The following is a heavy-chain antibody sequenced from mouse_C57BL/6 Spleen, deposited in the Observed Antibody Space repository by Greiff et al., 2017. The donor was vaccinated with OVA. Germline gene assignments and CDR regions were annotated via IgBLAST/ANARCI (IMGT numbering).Heavy chain of an antibody. CDR3: ARSRDYDGFDY. CDR1: GYTFTDYY. D-gene: IGHD2-4*01. J-gene: IGHJ2*01. CDR2: INPNNGGT. Sequence: EVQLQQSGPELVKPGASVKISCKASGYTFTDYYMNWVKQSHGKSLEWIGDINPNNGGTSYNQKFKGKATLTVDKSSSTAYMELRSLTSEDSAVYYCARSRDYDGFDYWGQGTTLTVSS. V-gene: IGHV1-26*01.